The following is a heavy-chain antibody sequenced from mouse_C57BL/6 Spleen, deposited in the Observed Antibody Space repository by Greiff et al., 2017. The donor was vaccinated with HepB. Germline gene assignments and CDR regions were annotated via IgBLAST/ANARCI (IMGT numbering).Heavy chain of an antibody. CDR3: AREPPYYGSSPAWFAY. J-gene: IGHJ3*01. CDR2: IHPNSGST. V-gene: IGHV1-64*01. Sequence: VQLQQSGAELVKPGASVKLSCKASGYTFTSYWMHWVKQRPGQGLEWIGMIHPNSGSTNYNEKFKSKATLTVDKSSSTAYMQLSSLTSEDSAVYYCAREPPYYGSSPAWFAYWGQGTLVTVSA. CDR1: GYTFTSYW. D-gene: IGHD1-1*01.